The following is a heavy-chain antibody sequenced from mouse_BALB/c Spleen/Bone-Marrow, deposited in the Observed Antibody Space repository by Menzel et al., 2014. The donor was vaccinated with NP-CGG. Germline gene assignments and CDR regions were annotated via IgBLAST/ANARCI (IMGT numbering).Heavy chain of an antibody. CDR3: ARGGISVDY. CDR2: IYPGDGDT. Sequence: QVQLQQSGAELVRPGSSVKTSCESSGYVFSTYWINWVKRRPGQGLEWIGQIYPGDGDTDYNGRFKDKATLTADKSSNTAYMQLSSLTSEDSAVYFCARGGISVDYWGQGTTLTVSS. J-gene: IGHJ2*01. CDR1: GYVFSTYW. V-gene: IGHV1-80*01.